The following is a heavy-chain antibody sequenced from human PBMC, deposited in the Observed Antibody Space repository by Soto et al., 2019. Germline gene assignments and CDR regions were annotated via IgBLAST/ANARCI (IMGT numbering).Heavy chain of an antibody. CDR2: IYTSGST. V-gene: IGHV4-4*07. J-gene: IGHJ5*02. D-gene: IGHD2-15*01. CDR3: ARDEGYWSGGSCKNWFDP. Sequence: QVQLQESGPGLVKPSETLSLTCTVSGGSISSYYWSWIRQPAGKGLEWIGRIYTSGSTNYNPSLKSRVTIAADTSKNQFSLKLSSVTGADTAVYYCARDEGYWSGGSCKNWFDPWGQVTLVTVSS. CDR1: GGSISSYY.